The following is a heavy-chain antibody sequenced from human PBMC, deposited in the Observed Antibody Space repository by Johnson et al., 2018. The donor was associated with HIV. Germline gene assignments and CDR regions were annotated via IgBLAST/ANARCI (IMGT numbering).Heavy chain of an antibody. CDR2: MSYDGSDK. J-gene: IGHJ3*02. CDR3: AKDMGVYTAMNPWAFDI. CDR1: GFTLSSYV. V-gene: IGHV3-30*04. Sequence: QVQLVESGGGVVQPGRSLRLSCAVSGFTLSSYVMHWVRQAPGKGLEWVAVMSYDGSDKYYADSVKGRFTISRDNSKNTLYLQMNSLRAEDTAVYYCAKDMGVYTAMNPWAFDIWGQGTMVTVSS. D-gene: IGHD5-18*01.